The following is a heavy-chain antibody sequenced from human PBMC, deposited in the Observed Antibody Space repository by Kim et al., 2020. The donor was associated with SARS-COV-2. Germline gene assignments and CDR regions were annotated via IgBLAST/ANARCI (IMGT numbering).Heavy chain of an antibody. CDR2: INHSGST. D-gene: IGHD6-19*01. Sequence: SETLSLTCAVYGGSFSGYYWSWIRQPPGKGLEWIGEINHSGSTNYNPSLKSRVTISVDTSKNQFSLKLSSVTAPDTAVYYCARGNRQWVVRSPRDDYYYMDVWGKGTTVTVSS. J-gene: IGHJ6*03. V-gene: IGHV4-34*01. CDR3: ARGNRQWVVRSPRDDYYYMDV. CDR1: GGSFSGYY.